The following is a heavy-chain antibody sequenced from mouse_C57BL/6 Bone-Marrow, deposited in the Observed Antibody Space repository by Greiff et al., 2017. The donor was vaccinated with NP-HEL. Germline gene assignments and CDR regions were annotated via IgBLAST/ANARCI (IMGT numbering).Heavy chain of an antibody. CDR2: ISSGGSYT. CDR1: GFTFSSYG. CDR3: ARHRLLFYYAMDY. Sequence: EVKLMESGGDLVKPGGSLKLSCAASGFTFSSYGMSWVRQTPDKRLEWVATISSGGSYTYYPDSVNGRFTISRDNAKNTLYLQMSSLKSEDTAMYYCARHRLLFYYAMDYWGQGTSVTVSS. D-gene: IGHD1-1*01. J-gene: IGHJ4*01. V-gene: IGHV5-6*01.